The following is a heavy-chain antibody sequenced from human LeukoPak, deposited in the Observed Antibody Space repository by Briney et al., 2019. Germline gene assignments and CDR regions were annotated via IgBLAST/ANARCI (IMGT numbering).Heavy chain of an antibody. D-gene: IGHD3-22*01. CDR1: GFTFNCA. CDR3: ARDEGLHPYDSSGEFDY. CDR2: ISGGGDNT. V-gene: IGHV3-23*01. Sequence: PGGSLRLSCAASGFTFNCAMSWVRQAPGKGLEWVSSISGGGDNTFYADSVRGRFTVSRDNSKNTLYVQMKSLRAEDTAVCYCARDEGLHPYDSSGEFDYWGRGTLVTVSS. J-gene: IGHJ4*02.